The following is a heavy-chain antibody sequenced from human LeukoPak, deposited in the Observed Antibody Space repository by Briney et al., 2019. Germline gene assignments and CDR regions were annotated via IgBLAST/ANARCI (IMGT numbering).Heavy chain of an antibody. CDR2: ISGSGGST. V-gene: IGHV3-23*01. CDR1: GFTFSSYA. D-gene: IGHD1-7*01. J-gene: IGHJ6*02. Sequence: GGSLRLSCAASGFTFSSYAMSWVRQAPGKGLEWVSAISGSGGSTYYADSVKGRFTISRDNSKNTLYLQMNSLRAEDTAVYYCAKDPNWNYWSLDGMDVWGQGTTVTVSS. CDR3: AKDPNWNYWSLDGMDV.